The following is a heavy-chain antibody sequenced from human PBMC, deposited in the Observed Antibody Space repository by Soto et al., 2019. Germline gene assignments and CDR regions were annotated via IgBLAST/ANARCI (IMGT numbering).Heavy chain of an antibody. D-gene: IGHD2-15*01. CDR1: GGSISSGDYY. CDR2: IYYSGST. Sequence: SETLSLTCTVSGGSISSGDYYWSWIRQPPGKGLEWIGYIYYSGSTYYNPSLKSRVTISVDTSKNQFSLKVSSVTAADTAAYYCARGNTPLDYWGQGTLVTVSS. CDR3: ARGNTPLDY. J-gene: IGHJ4*02. V-gene: IGHV4-30-4*01.